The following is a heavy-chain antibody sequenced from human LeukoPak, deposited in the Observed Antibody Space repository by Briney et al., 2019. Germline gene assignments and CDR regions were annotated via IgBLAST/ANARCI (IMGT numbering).Heavy chain of an antibody. D-gene: IGHD2-21*01. V-gene: IGHV4-34*01. Sequence: SETLSLTCAVYGGSFSGYYWSWIRQPPGKGLEWIGEINHSGRTNYNPSLKSRVTISVDTSKNQFSLKLSSVTAADTAVYYCARGQVVDYWGQGTLVTVSS. J-gene: IGHJ4*02. CDR1: GGSFSGYY. CDR2: INHSGRT. CDR3: ARGQVVDY.